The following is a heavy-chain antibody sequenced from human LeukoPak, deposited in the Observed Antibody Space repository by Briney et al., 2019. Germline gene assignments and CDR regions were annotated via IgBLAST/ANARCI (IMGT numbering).Heavy chain of an antibody. J-gene: IGHJ4*02. CDR2: IYPGNSDT. CDR3: AYSGTYYNPPFQY. CDR1: EYFVTHHC. D-gene: IGHD3-10*01. V-gene: IGHV5-51*01. Sequence: GESLKISCKGSEYFVTHHCIGWVRQMPGKGLEWMRIIYPGNSDTKYSPSFQGQVTMSVDRSISTAYLQWSSLKASDTAMYYCAYSGTYYNPPFQYWGQGTLVTVSS.